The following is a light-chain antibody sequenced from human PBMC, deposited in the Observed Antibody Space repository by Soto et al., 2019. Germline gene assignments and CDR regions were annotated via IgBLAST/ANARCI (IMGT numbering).Light chain of an antibody. J-gene: IGLJ3*02. CDR3: QTWLSSGIRV. V-gene: IGLV4-69*01. CDR2: MNSDGRH. CDR1: AGHSSYI. Sequence: QSVLTQSPSASASLGASVKLTCTLTAGHSSYIVVWHQQQPEKGPRYLMKMNSDGRHITGDGITDRFSGSSSGAERYLTISRLQSEYEADYYCQTWLSSGIRVFGGGTKLTVL.